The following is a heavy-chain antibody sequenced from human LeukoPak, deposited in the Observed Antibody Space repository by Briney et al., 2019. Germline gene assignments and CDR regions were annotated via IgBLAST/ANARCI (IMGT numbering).Heavy chain of an antibody. J-gene: IGHJ3*02. Sequence: NPGGSLRLSCAASGFTFSSYSMNWVRQAPGKGLEWVSSISSSSSYIYYADSVKGRFTISRDNAKNSLYLQMNSLRAEDTAVYYCARDHPYCSSTSCYGRGAFDIWGQGTMVTVSS. CDR1: GFTFSSYS. CDR2: ISSSSSYI. V-gene: IGHV3-21*01. D-gene: IGHD2-2*01. CDR3: ARDHPYCSSTSCYGRGAFDI.